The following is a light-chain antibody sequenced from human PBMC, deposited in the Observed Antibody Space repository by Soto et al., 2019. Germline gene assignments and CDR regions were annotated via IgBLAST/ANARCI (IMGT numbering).Light chain of an antibody. CDR3: SSYAGSDNPYV. V-gene: IGLV2-8*01. CDR1: SGDIGGYDY. Sequence: QSVLTQPPSASVSPGQPVTISCTGTSGDIGGYDYVSWYQQHPVKAPKLMIYEVTKRPLGVPDRFSGSKTGNTASLTVSGLQAEDEADYYCSSYAGSDNPYVFGTGTKVTVL. J-gene: IGLJ1*01. CDR2: EVT.